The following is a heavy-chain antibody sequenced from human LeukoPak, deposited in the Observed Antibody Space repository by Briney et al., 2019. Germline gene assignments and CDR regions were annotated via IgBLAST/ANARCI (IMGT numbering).Heavy chain of an antibody. D-gene: IGHD4-17*01. V-gene: IGHV3-21*01. CDR1: GFTFSSYS. CDR3: AREVQDDYGDYAHGMDV. J-gene: IGHJ6*02. Sequence: GGSLRLSCAASGFTFSSYSMNWVRQAPGKGLEWVSSISSSSSHIYYADSVKGRFTISRDNDKNSLYLQMNSLRAEDTAVYYCAREVQDDYGDYAHGMDVWGQGTTVTVSS. CDR2: ISSSSSHI.